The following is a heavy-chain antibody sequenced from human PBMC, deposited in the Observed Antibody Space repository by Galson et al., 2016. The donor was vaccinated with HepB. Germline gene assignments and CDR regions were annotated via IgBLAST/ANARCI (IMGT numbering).Heavy chain of an antibody. D-gene: IGHD1-26*01. V-gene: IGHV3-23*01. CDR3: VQGSTEPAV. CDR1: GFTFNNYG. J-gene: IGHJ6*04. Sequence: SLRLSCAASGFTFNNYGMTWVRQAPGKGLEVVSSISRSGDSADYADSVKGRFTISRDNSKNTLSLQMNRLRVEDTDVYYCVQGSTEPAVWGKGTTVIVSS. CDR2: ISRSGDSA.